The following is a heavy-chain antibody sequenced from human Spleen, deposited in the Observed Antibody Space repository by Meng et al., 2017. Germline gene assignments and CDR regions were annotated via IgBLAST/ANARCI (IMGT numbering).Heavy chain of an antibody. V-gene: IGHV4-34*01. CDR1: GGSFSGYY. D-gene: IGHD5-18*01. J-gene: IGHJ4*02. CDR2: INHSGST. CDR3: ASTVIVDTAMVIDY. Sequence: SETLSLTCAVYGGSFSGYYWSWIRQPPGKGLEWIGEINHSGSTNYNPSLKSRVTISVDTSKNQFSLKLSSVTAADTAVYYCASTVIVDTAMVIDYWGQGTLVTVSS.